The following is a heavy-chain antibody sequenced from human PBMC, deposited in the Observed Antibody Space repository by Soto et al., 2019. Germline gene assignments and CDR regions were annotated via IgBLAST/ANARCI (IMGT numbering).Heavy chain of an antibody. CDR2: ISAYNGNT. CDR3: VREIESDGGCISFAY. Sequence: ASVKVSCKASGYTFTSYGLSWVRQAPGQGLEWMGWISAYNGNTNYVQSLQDRVSMTRDTSTSTVYMELRSLRSDDTAVYYCVREIESDGGCISFAYWGQGTTVTVSA. V-gene: IGHV1-18*04. D-gene: IGHD2-8*01. J-gene: IGHJ4*02. CDR1: GYTFTSYG.